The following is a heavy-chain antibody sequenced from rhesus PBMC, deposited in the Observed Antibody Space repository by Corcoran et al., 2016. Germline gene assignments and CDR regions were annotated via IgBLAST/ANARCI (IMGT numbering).Heavy chain of an antibody. CDR3: VRERGDVDY. Sequence: QVQLQESGPGLVTPSETLSLTCTVSGDSIRSNWWSWIRQPPGKGLEGIGEINGKSGNTNDNTSLKSRVTMSKDAYKNQFSLKRTSVTAGDTAVYYCVRERGDVDYWGQGVLVTVAS. J-gene: IGHJ4*01. CDR1: GDSIRSNW. V-gene: IGHV4-80*01. CDR2: INGKSGNT. D-gene: IGHD5-42*01.